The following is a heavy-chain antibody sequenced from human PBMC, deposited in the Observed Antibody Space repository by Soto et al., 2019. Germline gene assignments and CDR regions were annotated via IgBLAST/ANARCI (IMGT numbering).Heavy chain of an antibody. CDR3: ARTGQQHLVQEHYYFDS. Sequence: GGSLRLSCAASGFSFSDYDITWVRQAPGKGLEWVSAISGGGTITYYADSVKGRFTISRDNSKYMLYLQMNSLRAEDTAVYYCARTGQQHLVQEHYYFDSWGQGTLVTVSS. CDR2: ISGGGTIT. CDR1: GFSFSDYD. V-gene: IGHV3-23*01. D-gene: IGHD6-13*01. J-gene: IGHJ4*02.